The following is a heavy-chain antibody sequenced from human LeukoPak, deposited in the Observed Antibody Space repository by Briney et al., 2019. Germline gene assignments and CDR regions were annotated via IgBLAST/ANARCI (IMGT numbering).Heavy chain of an antibody. CDR2: FDPEDGET. Sequence: ASVRVSCKVSGYTLTELSMHWVRQAPGKGLEWMGGFDPEDGETIYAQKFQGRVTMTEDTSTDTAYMELRSLRSDDTAVYYCARDGPRITMVRGEAPDYWGQGTLVTVSS. CDR3: ARDGPRITMVRGEAPDY. CDR1: GYTLTELS. D-gene: IGHD3-10*01. V-gene: IGHV1-24*01. J-gene: IGHJ4*02.